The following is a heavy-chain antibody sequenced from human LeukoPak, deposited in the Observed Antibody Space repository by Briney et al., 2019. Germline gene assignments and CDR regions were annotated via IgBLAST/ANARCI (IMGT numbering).Heavy chain of an antibody. CDR3: ARDLPSTSYWELDY. V-gene: IGHV1-2*06. J-gene: IGHJ4*02. Sequence: GASVKVSCKASGYTFIDYYIHWVRQAPGQGLEWMGRINPNSGGTDFPQNFAQGSQGRVTMSTDTSISTAYTELSGLRSDDTAVYYCARDLPSTSYWELDYWGQGTLVTVSS. CDR1: GYTFIDYY. CDR2: INPNSGGT. D-gene: IGHD2-8*02.